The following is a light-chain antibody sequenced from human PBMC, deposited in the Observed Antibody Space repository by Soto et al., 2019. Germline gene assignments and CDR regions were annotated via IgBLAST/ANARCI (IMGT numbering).Light chain of an antibody. CDR3: CSYVGSYSYV. CDR2: DVS. CDR1: SSDVGDYNS. V-gene: IGLV2-11*01. Sequence: QSALTQPRSVSGSPGRSVTVSCIGTSSDVGDYNSVSWYQQHPGKAPKLMIYDVSKRPSGVPDRFSGSKSGNTASLTISGLQAEDEADYYCCSYVGSYSYVFGIGTQLTVL. J-gene: IGLJ7*01.